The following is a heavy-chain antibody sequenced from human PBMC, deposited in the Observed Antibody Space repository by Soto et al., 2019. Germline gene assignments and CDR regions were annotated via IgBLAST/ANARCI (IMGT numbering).Heavy chain of an antibody. D-gene: IGHD6-19*01. CDR3: ARGVAVAGRAFDS. CDR1: GYSISGDYY. Sequence: ASETLSLTCDVSGYSISGDYYWAWIRQPPGKGLEWIASISHSGSAYSNPSLKSRVAISVDSSRNHFSLTMKFVTAADTAVYYCARGVAVAGRAFDSWGQGTLVTVSS. J-gene: IGHJ4*02. CDR2: ISHSGSA. V-gene: IGHV4-38-2*01.